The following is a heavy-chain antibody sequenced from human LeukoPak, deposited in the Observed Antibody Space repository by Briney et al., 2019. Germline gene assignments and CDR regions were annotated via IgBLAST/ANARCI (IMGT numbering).Heavy chain of an antibody. D-gene: IGHD6-13*01. Sequence: GASVKVSCKASGYTFTSYGISWVRQAPGQGLEWMGWISAYNGNTNYAQKLQGRVTMTTDTSTSTAYMELRSLRSDDTAVYYCARVNSMWSSSWSDPDGAFDIWGQGTMVTVSS. CDR2: ISAYNGNT. J-gene: IGHJ3*02. CDR3: ARVNSMWSSSWSDPDGAFDI. V-gene: IGHV1-18*01. CDR1: GYTFTSYG.